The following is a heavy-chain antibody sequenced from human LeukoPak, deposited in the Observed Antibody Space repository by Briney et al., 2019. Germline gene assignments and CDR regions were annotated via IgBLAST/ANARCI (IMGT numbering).Heavy chain of an antibody. J-gene: IGHJ3*02. Sequence: GGSLRLSCAASGFTFSSYAMSWVRQAPGKGLEWVSVISGSGGSTYYADSVKGRSTIFRDNSKNTLYLQMNSLRAEDTAVYYCAKAYCGGDCYRPNDAFDIWGQGTMVTVS. D-gene: IGHD2-21*02. V-gene: IGHV3-23*01. CDR2: ISGSGGST. CDR3: AKAYCGGDCYRPNDAFDI. CDR1: GFTFSSYA.